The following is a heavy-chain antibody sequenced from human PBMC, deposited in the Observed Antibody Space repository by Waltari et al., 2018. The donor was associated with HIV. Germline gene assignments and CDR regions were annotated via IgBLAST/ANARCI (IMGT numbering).Heavy chain of an antibody. V-gene: IGHV4-4*02. D-gene: IGHD2-21*01. CDR3: VRVVSDGKGSSWLDP. CDR2: IYHPGRT. Sequence: QVQLQESGPGQVEPSGTLSLTCAVSGGSISTYNWWTWVRQPPGKGLEWIGEIYHPGRTNYNKSLKSRVTISVDKSKNQVSLELRAVTAADTAVYYCVRVVSDGKGSSWLDPWGQGTLVTVSS. CDR1: GGSISTYNW. J-gene: IGHJ5*02.